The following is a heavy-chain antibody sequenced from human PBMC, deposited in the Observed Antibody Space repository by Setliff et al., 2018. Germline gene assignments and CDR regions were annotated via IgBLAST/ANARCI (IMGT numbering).Heavy chain of an antibody. D-gene: IGHD2-15*01. CDR3: ARGLNSDSWTFAY. V-gene: IGHV4-4*08. Sequence: LSLTCSVSGASITSYYWSWIRQPPGKGLEWIAYIHNNGRIKYNPALKSRVTISLDTSKNQFSLNLNSATAADTAVYYCARGLNSDSWTFAYWGQGSLVTVSS. J-gene: IGHJ4*02. CDR1: GASITSYY. CDR2: IHNNGRI.